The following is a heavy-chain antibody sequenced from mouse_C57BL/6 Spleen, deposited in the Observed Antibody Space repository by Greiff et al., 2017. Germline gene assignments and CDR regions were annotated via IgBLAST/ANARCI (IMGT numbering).Heavy chain of an antibody. Sequence: QVQLQQPGAELVKPGASVKMSCKASGYTFTSYWITWVKQRPGQGLEWIGDIYPGSGSTNYNEKFKSKATLTVDTSSSTAYMQRSSLTSEDSAVYYCARSGYYDYDNAMDYWGQGTSVTVSS. CDR3: ARSGYYDYDNAMDY. D-gene: IGHD2-4*01. CDR2: IYPGSGST. J-gene: IGHJ4*01. V-gene: IGHV1-55*01. CDR1: GYTFTSYW.